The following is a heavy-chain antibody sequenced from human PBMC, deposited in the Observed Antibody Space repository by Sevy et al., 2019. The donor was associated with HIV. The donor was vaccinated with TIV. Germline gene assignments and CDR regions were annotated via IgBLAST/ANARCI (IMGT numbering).Heavy chain of an antibody. CDR2: IYRSGST. V-gene: IGHV4-4*02. D-gene: IGHD3-10*01. CDR3: ASGFDTPRGFDP. J-gene: IGHJ5*02. CDR1: GGSISSSNW. Sequence: SETLSLTCGVSGGSISSSNWWHWVRQPPGKGLEWIGEIYRSGSTNYNPSLKCRVTISVDNSKNQSSLQLNSVTAADTAVYYYASGFDTPRGFDPWGQGTLVTVSS.